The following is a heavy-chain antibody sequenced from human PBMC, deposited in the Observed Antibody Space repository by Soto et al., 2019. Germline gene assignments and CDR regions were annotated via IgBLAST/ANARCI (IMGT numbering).Heavy chain of an antibody. CDR2: ITPMFGTP. CDR1: GGTFSRYT. J-gene: IGHJ5*02. CDR3: ASILDYYDSSGSRKNWFDP. D-gene: IGHD3-22*01. V-gene: IGHV1-69*05. Sequence: SVKVSCKASGGTFSRYTITWVRQAPGQGLEWMGGITPMFGTPNYAQKLQGRVTMTTDTSTSTAYMELRSLRSDDTAVYYCASILDYYDSSGSRKNWFDPWGQGTLVTVSS.